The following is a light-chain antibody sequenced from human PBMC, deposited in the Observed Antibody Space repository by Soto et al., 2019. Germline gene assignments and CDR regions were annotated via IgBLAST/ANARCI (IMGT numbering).Light chain of an antibody. CDR1: QKSSYN. CDR2: RAS. J-gene: IGKJ1*01. CDR3: HQHNDWPRT. V-gene: IGKV3-15*01. Sequence: EIVITLFPAPLSVPPGERATLSCRARQKSSYNLVCDQQRTDQAPRHLIYRASTRATGIPARFSGSGSGTQFTLTISFLQAEDFAVYYGHQHNDWPRTVGQGTKVDMK.